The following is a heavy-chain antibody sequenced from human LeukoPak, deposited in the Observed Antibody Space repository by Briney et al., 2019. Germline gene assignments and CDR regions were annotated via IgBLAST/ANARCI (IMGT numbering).Heavy chain of an antibody. CDR3: AKVFTRVTTRSALDY. CDR1: GFTFSSFA. D-gene: IGHD4-11*01. Sequence: GGSLRLSCAGSGFTFSSFAMTWVRQAPGKGLEWVSSISGSGSSTYHADSVKGRFTISRDSSKNTLYLQMNSLRAEDTAVYYCAKVFTRVTTRSALDYWGQGTLVTVSS. V-gene: IGHV3-23*01. J-gene: IGHJ4*02. CDR2: ISGSGSST.